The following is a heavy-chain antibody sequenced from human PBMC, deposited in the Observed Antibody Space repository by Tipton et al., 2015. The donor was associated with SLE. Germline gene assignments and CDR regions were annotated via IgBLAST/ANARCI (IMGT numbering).Heavy chain of an antibody. CDR1: GFTFNNAW. Sequence: SLRLSCAASGFTFNNAWLNWVRQAPGKGLEWIASISGTGADTYYADSVKGRFTISKDNSKNTLYLQMNSLRAEDTAVYYCARDGYNWISFDYWGQGTRVTVSS. CDR2: ISGTGADT. CDR3: ARDGYNWISFDY. D-gene: IGHD5-24*01. J-gene: IGHJ4*02. V-gene: IGHV3-23*01.